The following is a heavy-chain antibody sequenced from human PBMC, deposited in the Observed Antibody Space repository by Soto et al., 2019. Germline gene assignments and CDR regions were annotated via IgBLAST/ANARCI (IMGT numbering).Heavy chain of an antibody. J-gene: IGHJ6*02. CDR3: AEASGSYQYYYDMDV. Sequence: GGSLRLSCAASGFTFSTYGMHWVRQAPGKGLEWVAFISDDGTSKYYADSVKGRFTISRDNSKNTLYLQMNSLRVEDTAVYYCAEASGSYQYYYDMDVWGQGTTVTVSS. CDR1: GFTFSTYG. V-gene: IGHV3-30*03. D-gene: IGHD3-10*01. CDR2: ISDDGTSK.